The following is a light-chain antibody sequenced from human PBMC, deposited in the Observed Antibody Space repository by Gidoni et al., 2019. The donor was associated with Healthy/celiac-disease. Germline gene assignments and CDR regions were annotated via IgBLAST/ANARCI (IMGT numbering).Light chain of an antibody. V-gene: IGKV3-11*01. CDR2: DAS. Sequence: EIVLTQSPATLSLSPGERATLSCRASQSVSSYLAWYQQKPGQAPRLLIYDASNRATGIPARFSGSGSGTDFTLTISSLEPEDFAVYYCQQRSNWPSTTFGQXTKVEIK. CDR1: QSVSSY. CDR3: QQRSNWPSTT. J-gene: IGKJ1*01.